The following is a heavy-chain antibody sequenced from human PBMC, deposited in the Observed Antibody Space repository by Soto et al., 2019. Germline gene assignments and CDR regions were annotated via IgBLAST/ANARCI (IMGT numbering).Heavy chain of an antibody. CDR2: IWDDGSNK. CDR1: GFTFSSYG. D-gene: IGHD2-15*01. CDR3: ARDGYCSGGSCYSVPVFDY. Sequence: QVQLVESGGGVVEPGRSLRLSCAASGFTFSSYGMHWVRQAPGKGLEWVAVIWDDGSNKYYADYVKGRFTISRDNSKNTLYRQMNSLRAEDTAVYYCARDGYCSGGSCYSVPVFDYWGQGTLVTVSS. J-gene: IGHJ4*02. V-gene: IGHV3-33*01.